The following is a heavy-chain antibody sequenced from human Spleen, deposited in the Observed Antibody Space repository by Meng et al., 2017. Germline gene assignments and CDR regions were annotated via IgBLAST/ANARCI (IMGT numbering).Heavy chain of an antibody. Sequence: QVQLVQPGAEVKKPGASVNVSCKASGYTFTTYGISWVRPAPGQGLEWMGWVSPYNGNTNYAQRLQGRVTMTTDTSTTTAYMELRSLRSDDTAVYYCTRDGYTYGSPFDYWGQGTLVTVSS. CDR3: TRDGYTYGSPFDY. J-gene: IGHJ4*02. D-gene: IGHD5-18*01. CDR1: GYTFTTYG. CDR2: VSPYNGNT. V-gene: IGHV1-18*01.